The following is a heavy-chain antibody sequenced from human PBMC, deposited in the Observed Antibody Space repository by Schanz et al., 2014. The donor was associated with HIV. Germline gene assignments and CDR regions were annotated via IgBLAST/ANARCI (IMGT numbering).Heavy chain of an antibody. V-gene: IGHV3-23*01. CDR2: ITESGGRT. Sequence: EVQLLDSGGGLVQPGGSLRLSCAASGFAFSNYAMSWVRQAPGKGLEWVSSITESGGRTYYADSVNGRFTISRDNSKNTLYLQMTTLRTEDTAVYYCAKPEYDSSGNSQSHFDYWGPGTLVTVSS. D-gene: IGHD3-22*01. CDR1: GFAFSNYA. J-gene: IGHJ4*02. CDR3: AKPEYDSSGNSQSHFDY.